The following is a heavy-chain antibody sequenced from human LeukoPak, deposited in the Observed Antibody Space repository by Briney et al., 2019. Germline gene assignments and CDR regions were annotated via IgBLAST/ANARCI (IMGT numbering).Heavy chain of an antibody. CDR2: ITGSGSFV. CDR1: GFIFNNYI. Sequence: GGSLRLSCAVSGFIFNNYIMNWVRQAPGKGLEWVSSITGSGSFVYYADSVKGRFTISRDNAKNSLFLQMNSLRAEDTAVYYCARDSSGPLFDPWGEGTLVTVSS. V-gene: IGHV3-21*01. J-gene: IGHJ5*02. D-gene: IGHD6-6*01. CDR3: ARDSSGPLFDP.